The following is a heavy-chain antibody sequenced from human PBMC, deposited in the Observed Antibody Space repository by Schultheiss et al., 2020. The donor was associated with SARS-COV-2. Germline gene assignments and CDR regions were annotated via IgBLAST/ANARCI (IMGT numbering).Heavy chain of an antibody. Sequence: SETLSLTCAVYGGSFSGYYWSWIRQHPGKGLEWIGYIYYSGSTYYNPSLKSRVTISVDTSKNQFSLKLSSVTAADTAVYYCARRDIVVVPAAMSGYGMDVWGQGTTVTVSS. CDR2: IYYSGST. J-gene: IGHJ6*02. CDR3: ARRDIVVVPAAMSGYGMDV. V-gene: IGHV4-34*01. CDR1: GGSFSGYY. D-gene: IGHD2-2*01.